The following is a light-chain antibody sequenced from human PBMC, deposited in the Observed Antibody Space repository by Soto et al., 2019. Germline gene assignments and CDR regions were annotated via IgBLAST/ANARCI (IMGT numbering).Light chain of an antibody. CDR3: QQYGNSPPYT. Sequence: EIVLTQSPGTLSLSPGERATLSCRASQSVRSDYLAWYQQKPGQAPTLLIFGASSRATGIPDRFTGSGSGTDFTLTISGLEPEDFAVYYCQQYGNSPPYTFGQGTRLEIK. CDR2: GAS. V-gene: IGKV3-20*01. CDR1: QSVRSDY. J-gene: IGKJ2*01.